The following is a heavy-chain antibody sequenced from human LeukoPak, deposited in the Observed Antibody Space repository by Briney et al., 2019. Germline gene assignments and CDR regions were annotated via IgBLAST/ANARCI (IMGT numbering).Heavy chain of an antibody. V-gene: IGHV5-51*01. CDR1: GYSFTTYW. CDR2: IYPGDSDT. J-gene: IGHJ4*02. D-gene: IGHD6-6*01. CDR3: ARRQGCSSSRCPPDY. Sequence: GESLKISCRSSGYSFTTYWIGWVRQMPGKGLEWMGIIYPGDSDTRYTPSFQGQVTTSADKSTNTAYLQWSSLRASDTAMYYCARRQGCSSSRCPPDYWGQGTLVTVSP.